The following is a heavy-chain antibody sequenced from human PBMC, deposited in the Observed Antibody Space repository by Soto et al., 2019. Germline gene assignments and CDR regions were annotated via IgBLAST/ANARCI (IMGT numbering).Heavy chain of an antibody. J-gene: IGHJ6*03. CDR1: GFNFRSYG. D-gene: IGHD2-8*02. V-gene: IGHV3-30*18. Sequence: GGSLRLSCAASGFNFRSYGMHWVRQAPGKGLEWVAVISYDGSNKYYADSVKGRFTISRDNSKNTLYLQMNSLRAEDTAVYYCAKTGAEYYYYYYYMDVWGKGTTVTVSS. CDR2: ISYDGSNK. CDR3: AKTGAEYYYYYYYMDV.